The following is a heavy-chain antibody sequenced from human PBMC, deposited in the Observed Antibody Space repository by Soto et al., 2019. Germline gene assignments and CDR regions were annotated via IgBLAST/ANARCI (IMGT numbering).Heavy chain of an antibody. Sequence: QVQLVQSGAEVKTPGASVRVSCKASGYTFTGYYIHWVREAPGQGLEWMGWINPQTGGTSYAQKFQGRVTLSRDTSINTADLELSRLRFDDAAVYFCARERYQGISDGMDVWGQGTTVTVPS. V-gene: IGHV1-2*02. CDR1: GYTFTGYY. CDR2: INPQTGGT. J-gene: IGHJ6*02. D-gene: IGHD2-15*01. CDR3: ARERYQGISDGMDV.